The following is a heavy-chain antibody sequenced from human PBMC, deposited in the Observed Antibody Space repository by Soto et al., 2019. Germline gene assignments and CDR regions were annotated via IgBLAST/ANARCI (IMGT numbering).Heavy chain of an antibody. CDR1: DGSISSYY. CDR3: ARSIPVQLEPFNWFDP. J-gene: IGHJ5*02. CDR2: IYYSGST. Sequence: SETLSLTCTVSDGSISSYYWSWIRQPPGKGLEWIGYIYYSGSTNYNPSLKSRVTISVDTSKNQFSLKLSSVTAADTAVYYCARSIPVQLEPFNWFDPWGQGTLVTVSS. D-gene: IGHD1-1*01. V-gene: IGHV4-59*01.